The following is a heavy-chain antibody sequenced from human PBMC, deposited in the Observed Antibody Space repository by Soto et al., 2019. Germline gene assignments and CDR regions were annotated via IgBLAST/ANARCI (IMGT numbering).Heavy chain of an antibody. CDR2: ISYDGSNK. V-gene: IGHV3-30-3*01. Sequence: GGSLRLSCAASGFTFSSYAMHWVRQAPGKGLEWVAVISYDGSNKYYADSVKGRFTISRDNSKNTLYLQMNSLRAEDTAVYYCARDRSYYGSGSYYPFLSLHYYYGMDVWGQGTTVTVSS. CDR1: GFTFSSYA. J-gene: IGHJ6*02. D-gene: IGHD3-10*01. CDR3: ARDRSYYGSGSYYPFLSLHYYYGMDV.